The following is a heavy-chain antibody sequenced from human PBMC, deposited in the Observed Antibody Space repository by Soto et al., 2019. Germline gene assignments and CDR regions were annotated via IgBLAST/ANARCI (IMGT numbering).Heavy chain of an antibody. CDR3: ARDSPGAAVLTTYYYYYGMDV. J-gene: IGHJ6*02. Sequence: PGGSLRLSCAASGFTFSSYGMHWVRQAPGKGLEWVAVIWYDGSNKYYADSVKGRFTISRDNSKNTLYLQMNSLRAENTAVYYCARDSPGAAVLTTYYYYYGMDVWGQGTTVTVSS. D-gene: IGHD6-13*01. CDR1: GFTFSSYG. CDR2: IWYDGSNK. V-gene: IGHV3-33*01.